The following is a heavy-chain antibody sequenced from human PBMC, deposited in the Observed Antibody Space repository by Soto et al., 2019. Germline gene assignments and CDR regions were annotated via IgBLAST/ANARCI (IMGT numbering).Heavy chain of an antibody. Sequence: QVQLVESGGGVVQPGRSLRLSCAASGFTFSSYGTHWVRQAPGKGLEWVAVIWYDGSNKYYADSVKGRFTISRDNSKNTLCLQMNSLRAEDTAVYYCARDPLGYYGSGSYPDYWGQGTLVTVSS. D-gene: IGHD3-10*01. CDR1: GFTFSSYG. J-gene: IGHJ4*02. CDR3: ARDPLGYYGSGSYPDY. CDR2: IWYDGSNK. V-gene: IGHV3-33*01.